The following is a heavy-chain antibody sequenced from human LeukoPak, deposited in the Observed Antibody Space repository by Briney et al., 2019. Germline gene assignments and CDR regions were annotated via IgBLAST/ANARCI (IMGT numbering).Heavy chain of an antibody. J-gene: IGHJ4*02. CDR1: GFTFSAYA. D-gene: IGHD1-1*01. Sequence: GGSLRLSCSASGFTFSAYAMYWVRQAPGKGLEYVSGISNNGGRSFYADSVKGSFTISRDNSKNTLYLQMSSLRAEDTAVYYCVKITSVTGGDYWGQGTRLTVSS. CDR2: ISNNGGRS. CDR3: VKITSVTGGDY. V-gene: IGHV3-64D*09.